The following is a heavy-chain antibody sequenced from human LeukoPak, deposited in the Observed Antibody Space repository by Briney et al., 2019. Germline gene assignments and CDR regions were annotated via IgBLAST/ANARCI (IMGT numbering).Heavy chain of an antibody. CDR1: GYTFTSYG. Sequence: ASVKVSCKASGYTFTSYGISWVRQAPGQGLEWMGWISAYNGNTNYAQKLQGRVTMTTDTSTSTAYMELRSLRSDDTAVYYCARVTTQLGAPYYYYYYYMDVWGKGTTVTVSS. J-gene: IGHJ6*03. D-gene: IGHD3-16*01. CDR3: ARVTTQLGAPYYYYYYYMDV. CDR2: ISAYNGNT. V-gene: IGHV1-18*01.